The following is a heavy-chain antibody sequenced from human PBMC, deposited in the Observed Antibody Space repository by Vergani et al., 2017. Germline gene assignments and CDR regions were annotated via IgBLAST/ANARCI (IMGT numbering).Heavy chain of an antibody. CDR1: VFTFSRYS. V-gene: IGHV3-48*02. CDR2: ISSSSSTI. J-gene: IGHJ4*02. Sequence: EVQLVESGGGLVQPGGSLRLSCAASVFTFSRYSMTWVRPAPRKGLEWVSYISSSSSTIYYADSVKGRFTISRDNAKNSLYLQMNSLRDEDTAVYYCARDSSGYSYDLFDYWGQGTLVTVSS. D-gene: IGHD5-18*01. CDR3: ARDSSGYSYDLFDY.